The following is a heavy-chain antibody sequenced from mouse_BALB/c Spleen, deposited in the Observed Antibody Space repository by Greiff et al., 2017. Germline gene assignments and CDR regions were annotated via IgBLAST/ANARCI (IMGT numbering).Heavy chain of an antibody. D-gene: IGHD2-4*01. V-gene: IGHV5-6-5*01. CDR1: GFTFSSYA. CDR2: ISSGGST. Sequence: EVQLQESGGGLVKPGGSLKLSCAASGFTFSSYAMSWVRQTPEKRLEWVASISSGGSTYYPDSVKGRFTISRDNARNILYLQMSSLRSEDTAMYYCARGDYYDYGYWYFDVWGAGTTVTVSS. J-gene: IGHJ1*01. CDR3: ARGDYYDYGYWYFDV.